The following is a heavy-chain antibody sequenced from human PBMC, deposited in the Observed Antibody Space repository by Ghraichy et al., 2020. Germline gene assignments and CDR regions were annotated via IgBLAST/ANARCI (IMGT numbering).Heavy chain of an antibody. CDR1: GFTFSKFW. J-gene: IGHJ4*02. CDR3: ASPELDY. Sequence: GGSLRLSCAASGFTFSKFWMHWVRQGPGKGLVWVSRINSAGTGTSYVDSVKGRFTISRDNAKNTVYLQMNSLRAEDTAVYYCASPELDYWGQGILVTVSS. V-gene: IGHV3-74*01. CDR2: INSAGTGT.